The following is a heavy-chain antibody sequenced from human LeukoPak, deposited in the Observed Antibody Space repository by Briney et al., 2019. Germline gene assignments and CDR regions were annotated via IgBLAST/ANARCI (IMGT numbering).Heavy chain of an antibody. D-gene: IGHD3-3*01. J-gene: IGHJ5*02. CDR1: GGSISSGDYY. Sequence: SQTLSLTCTVSGGSISSGDYYWSWIRQPPGTGLEWIGYIYYSGSTYYNPSLKSRVTISVDTSKNQFSLKLSSVTAADTAVYYCARTKFLEWLQFNWFDPWGQGTLVTVSS. CDR2: IYYSGST. V-gene: IGHV4-30-4*08. CDR3: ARTKFLEWLQFNWFDP.